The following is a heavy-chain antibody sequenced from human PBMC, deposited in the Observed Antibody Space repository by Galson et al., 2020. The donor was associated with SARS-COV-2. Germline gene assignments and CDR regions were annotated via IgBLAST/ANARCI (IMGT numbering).Heavy chain of an antibody. CDR1: GYSISSGYY. CDR2: IYHSGST. V-gene: IGHV4-38-2*01. Sequence: SQTLSLTCAVSGYSISSGYYWGWIRQPPGKGLEWIGSIYHSGSTYYNPSLKSRVTISVDTSKNQFSLKLSSVTAADTAVYYCARAFRDFWGGYQTYYFDYWGQGTLVTVSS. CDR3: ARAFRDFWGGYQTYYFDY. D-gene: IGHD3-3*01. J-gene: IGHJ4*02.